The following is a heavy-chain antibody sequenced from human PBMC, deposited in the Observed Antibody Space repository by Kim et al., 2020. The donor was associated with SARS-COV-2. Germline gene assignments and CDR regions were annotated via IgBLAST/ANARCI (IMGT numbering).Heavy chain of an antibody. V-gene: IGHV3-73*01. CDR3: TRVLGASFGCWDAYGI. J-gene: IGHJ3*02. CDR1: GFSFTDAS. Sequence: GGSLRLSCAASGFSFTDASMHWVRQAPGKGLEWVGRIRSKANSYATTYAATVKGRFTISRDDSKNTPYLQMNSLKTEDTAVYYCTRVLGASFGCWDAYGIWGQGTMVTVSS. CDR2: IRSKANSYAT. D-gene: IGHD3-16*01.